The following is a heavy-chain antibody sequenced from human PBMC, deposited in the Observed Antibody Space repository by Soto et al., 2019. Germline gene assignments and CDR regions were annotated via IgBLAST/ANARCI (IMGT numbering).Heavy chain of an antibody. CDR3: ARGQYYYDSSGDN. D-gene: IGHD3-22*01. Sequence: QVQLVQSGAEVKNPGASAKVSCKASGYTFTSYYIHWVRQAPGQGLEWMGIINPSGGSTNYAQNFQGRVTMNRDTSTSTVYMELSSLRSEDTAVYYCARGQYYYDSSGDNWGQGTLITVSS. J-gene: IGHJ4*02. CDR1: GYTFTSYY. V-gene: IGHV1-46*01. CDR2: INPSGGST.